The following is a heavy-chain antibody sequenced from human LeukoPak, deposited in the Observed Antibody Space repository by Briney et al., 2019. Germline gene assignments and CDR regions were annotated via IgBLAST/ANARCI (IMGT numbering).Heavy chain of an antibody. V-gene: IGHV3-11*06. CDR3: ARTRGSIPSSSFDY. CDR1: GFTFSDYY. Sequence: GGSLRLSCAASGFTFSDYYMTWIRQAPGKGLEWVSYISSGSSYTDYADSVKGRFTISRDNAKNSLDLQMNILRAEDTALYYCARTRGSIPSSSFDYWGQGALVTVSS. CDR2: ISSGSSYT. D-gene: IGHD6-6*01. J-gene: IGHJ4*02.